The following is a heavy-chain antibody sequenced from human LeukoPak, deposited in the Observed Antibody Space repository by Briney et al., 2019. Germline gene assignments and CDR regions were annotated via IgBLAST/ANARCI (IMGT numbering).Heavy chain of an antibody. V-gene: IGHV4-59*01. CDR3: ARGAVRGVSWFDP. J-gene: IGHJ5*02. CDR2: IYYSGST. D-gene: IGHD3-10*01. Sequence: SETLSLTCTVSGGSISSYYWSWIRQPPGKGLEWIGYIYYSGSTNYNPSLKSRVTISVDTSKNQFSLKLSSVTAADTAGYYCARGAVRGVSWFDPWGQGTLVTVSS. CDR1: GGSISSYY.